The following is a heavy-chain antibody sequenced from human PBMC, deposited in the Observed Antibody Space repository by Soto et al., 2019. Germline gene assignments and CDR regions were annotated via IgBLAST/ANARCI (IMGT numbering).Heavy chain of an antibody. CDR1: GFTFRNYA. D-gene: IGHD2-21*02. Sequence: CAASGFTFRNYAMSWVRQAPGKGLEWVSTITFSGANINYTDSVKGRFSISRDNSKNTLFLQMNSLRAEDTAVYYCAKKAAYCGGDCYSLFDYWGQGTLVTVSS. V-gene: IGHV3-23*01. CDR2: ITFSGANI. CDR3: AKKAAYCGGDCYSLFDY. J-gene: IGHJ4*02.